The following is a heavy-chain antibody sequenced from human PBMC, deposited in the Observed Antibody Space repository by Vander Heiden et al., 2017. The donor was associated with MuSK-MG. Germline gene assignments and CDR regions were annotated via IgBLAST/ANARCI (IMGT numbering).Heavy chain of an antibody. D-gene: IGHD2-21*02. CDR2: IYTSGST. J-gene: IGHJ6*02. CDR1: GGSITSYY. CDR3: ARGCRGDCYWPYYYKMDV. V-gene: IGHV4-4*07. Sequence: QVQLQESGPGLVKPSETLSLTCTVSGGSITSYYWSWIRQPAGKGLDWIGRIYTSGSTNYNPSLKSRVTMSVDTSKNQFSLKLSSVTAADTAVYYCARGCRGDCYWPYYYKMDVWGQGTTVTVSS.